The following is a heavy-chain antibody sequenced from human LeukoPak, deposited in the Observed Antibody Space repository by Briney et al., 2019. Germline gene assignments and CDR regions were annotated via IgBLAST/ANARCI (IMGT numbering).Heavy chain of an antibody. CDR2: IIPILGIA. CDR3: ARAMVINYYYMDV. CDR1: GGTFSSYT. Sequence: ASVKVSCKASGGTFSSYTISWVRQAPGQGLEWIGRIIPILGIANYAQKFQGRVTITADKSTSTAYMELSSLRSEDTAVYYCARAMVINYYYMDVWGKGTTVTVSS. D-gene: IGHD5-18*01. J-gene: IGHJ6*03. V-gene: IGHV1-69*02.